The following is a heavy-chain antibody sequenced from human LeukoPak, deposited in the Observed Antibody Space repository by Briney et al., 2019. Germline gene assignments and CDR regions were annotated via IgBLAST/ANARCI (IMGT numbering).Heavy chain of an antibody. CDR1: GLTVSSNY. J-gene: IGHJ4*02. CDR3: ARDDRSGWYYFDS. CDR2: IYSGGST. D-gene: IGHD6-19*01. Sequence: GGSLRLSCAASGLTVSSNYMSWVRQAPGKGLEWVSVIYSGGSTYYADSVKGRFTISRDNSKNTLYLQMNSLRAEDTAVYYCARDDRSGWYYFDSWGQGTLVTVSS. V-gene: IGHV3-53*01.